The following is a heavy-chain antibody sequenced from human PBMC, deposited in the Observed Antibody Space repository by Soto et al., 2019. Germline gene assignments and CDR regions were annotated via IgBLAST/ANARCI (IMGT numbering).Heavy chain of an antibody. CDR1: GGSISSGGYS. V-gene: IGHV4-30-2*01. D-gene: IGHD1-1*01. CDR3: AREGVEESGMDV. CDR2: IYHNEST. Sequence: QLQLQESGSGLVKPSQTLSLTCAVSGGSISSGGYSWSWIRQPPGKGLEWIGYIYHNESTYYNPSRKGWVTISVDRSKNQFSLKLSSVTAADTAVYYCAREGVEESGMDVWGQGTTVTVSS. J-gene: IGHJ6*02.